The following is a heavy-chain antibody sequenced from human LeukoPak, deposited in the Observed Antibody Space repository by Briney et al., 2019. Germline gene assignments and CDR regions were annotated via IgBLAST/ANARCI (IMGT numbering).Heavy chain of an antibody. CDR2: FYSSGRT. J-gene: IGHJ3*02. Sequence: SETLSLTCTVSGGSISSYSWSWIRQPPGKGLEWIGYFYSSGRTNHNPSLKSRVTISVSTSRNQFSLKLSSVTAADTAVYYCARHLDYGDHQGAFDIWGQGTMVTVSS. D-gene: IGHD4-17*01. V-gene: IGHV4-59*08. CDR1: GGSISSYS. CDR3: ARHLDYGDHQGAFDI.